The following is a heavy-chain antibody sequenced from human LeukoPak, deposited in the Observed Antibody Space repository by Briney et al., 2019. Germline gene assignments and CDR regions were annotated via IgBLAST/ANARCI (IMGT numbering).Heavy chain of an antibody. CDR3: ARVIAAAGTEWFDP. CDR2: IYYSGGT. D-gene: IGHD6-13*01. J-gene: IGHJ5*02. Sequence: SETLSLTCTVSGGSISSYYLSWVRQPPGKGLEWIGYIYYSGGTNYNPSLKSRVTISVDTSKNQFSLKLSSVTAADTAVYYCARVIAAAGTEWFDPWGQGTLVTVSS. CDR1: GGSISSYY. V-gene: IGHV4-59*01.